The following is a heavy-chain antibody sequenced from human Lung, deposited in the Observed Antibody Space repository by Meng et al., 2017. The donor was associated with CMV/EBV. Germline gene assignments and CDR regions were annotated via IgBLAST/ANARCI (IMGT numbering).Heavy chain of an antibody. J-gene: IGHJ4*02. Sequence: SCAASGFSFDDHAMHWVRQAPGKGLEWVSGISWNSGNIGYADSVKGRFTISRDNAKNSLYLQMDNLRTEDTALYYCVRDRNYGVYLGSDYWGQGPLVTVSS. CDR3: VRDRNYGVYLGSDY. CDR2: ISWNSGNI. D-gene: IGHD4-17*01. V-gene: IGHV3-9*01. CDR1: GFSFDDHA.